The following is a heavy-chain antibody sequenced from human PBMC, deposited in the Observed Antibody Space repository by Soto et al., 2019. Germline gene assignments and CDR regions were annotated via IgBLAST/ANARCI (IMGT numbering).Heavy chain of an antibody. CDR1: GYTFTSYY. V-gene: IGHV1-46*01. D-gene: IGHD5-12*01. CDR2: INPSGGST. CDR3: ARTSLGYICDY. J-gene: IGHJ4*02. Sequence: QVQLVQSGAEVKKPGAAVKVSCKASGYTFTSYYIHWVRQAPGQGLEWMGVINPSGGSTTYAQRFQGRVTLTRDTSTSTVYMQLSSLSSGDTAVYYCARTSLGYICDYWGQGTLVTVSS.